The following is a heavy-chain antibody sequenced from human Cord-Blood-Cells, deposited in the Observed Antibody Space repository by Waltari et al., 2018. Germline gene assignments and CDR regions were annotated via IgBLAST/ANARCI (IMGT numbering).Heavy chain of an antibody. D-gene: IGHD6-19*01. CDR2: ISAYNGNT. Sequence: QVQMVQSRDEQKKPGDSTKISATASGSTFTRYALHWVRQAPGQGLEGMGWISAYNGNTNYAKKLQGRVTMTTDTSTSTAYMELRSLRSNDTAVYYCARDQSSGTHAFDIWGQGTMVTVSS. V-gene: IGHV1-18*01. CDR1: GSTFTRYA. J-gene: IGHJ3*02. CDR3: ARDQSSGTHAFDI.